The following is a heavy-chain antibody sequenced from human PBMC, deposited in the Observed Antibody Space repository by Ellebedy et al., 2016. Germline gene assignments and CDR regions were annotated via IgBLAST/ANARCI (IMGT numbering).Heavy chain of an antibody. CDR3: AKCRHSTGCLLDS. V-gene: IGHV3-30*18. Sequence: GESLKISCAASGFTFSSYGMHWVRQAPGKGLEWVAVISYDGSNKYYADSVRGRFTISRDSSKDTLYLEMDSLRADDTAIYYCAKCRHSTGCLLDSWGQGTLVTVSS. J-gene: IGHJ4*02. CDR1: GFTFSSYG. D-gene: IGHD6-19*01. CDR2: ISYDGSNK.